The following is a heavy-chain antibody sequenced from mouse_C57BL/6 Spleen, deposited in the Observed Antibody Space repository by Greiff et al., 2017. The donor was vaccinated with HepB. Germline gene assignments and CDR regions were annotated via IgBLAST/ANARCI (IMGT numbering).Heavy chain of an antibody. Sequence: VQLQQPGAELVRPGSSVKLSCKASGYTFTSYWMHWVKQRPIQGLEWIGNIDPSDSETHYNQKFKDKATLTVDKSSSTAYMQLSSLTSEDSAVYYCAREGAYGYAMDYWGQGTSVTVSS. D-gene: IGHD1-1*02. CDR2: IDPSDSET. V-gene: IGHV1-52*01. CDR1: GYTFTSYW. J-gene: IGHJ4*01. CDR3: AREGAYGYAMDY.